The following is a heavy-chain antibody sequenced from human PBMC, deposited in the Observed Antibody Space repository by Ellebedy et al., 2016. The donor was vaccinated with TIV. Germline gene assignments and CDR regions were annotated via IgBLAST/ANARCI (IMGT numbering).Heavy chain of an antibody. CDR1: GFTFSSYA. J-gene: IGHJ4*02. D-gene: IGHD3-16*01. CDR3: AKVEPRGGYFDY. CDR2: ISGSGGST. Sequence: GESLKISCAASGFTFSSYAMSWVRQAPGKGLEWVSAISGSGGSTYYADSVKGRFTISRDNSKNTLYLQMNSLRAEDTAVYYCAKVEPRGGYFDYWGQGTLVTVSS. V-gene: IGHV3-23*01.